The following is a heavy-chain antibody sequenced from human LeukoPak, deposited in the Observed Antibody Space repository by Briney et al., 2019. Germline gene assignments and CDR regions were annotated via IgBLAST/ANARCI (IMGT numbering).Heavy chain of an antibody. CDR3: ARDRPAAIPPYYYYGMDV. D-gene: IGHD2-2*01. Sequence: GGSLRLSCAASGFTFSSYAMHWVRQAPGKGLERVAVISYDGSNKYYADSVKGRFTISRDNSKNTLYLQMNSLRAEDTAVYYCARDRPAAIPPYYYYGMDVWGQGTTVTVSS. CDR1: GFTFSSYA. CDR2: ISYDGSNK. V-gene: IGHV3-30-3*01. J-gene: IGHJ6*02.